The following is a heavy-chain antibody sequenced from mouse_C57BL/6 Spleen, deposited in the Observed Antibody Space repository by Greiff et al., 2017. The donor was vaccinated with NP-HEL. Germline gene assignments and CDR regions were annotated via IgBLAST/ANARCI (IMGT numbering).Heavy chain of an antibody. Sequence: VQLQQSGAEVVRPGASVKLSCKASGYTFTDYYINWVKQRPGQGLEWIARIYPGSGNTYYNEKFKGKATLTAEKSSSTAYMQLSSLTSEDSAVYFCARHYYGSSYVDYWGQGTSVTVSS. D-gene: IGHD1-1*01. CDR1: GYTFTDYY. CDR3: ARHYYGSSYVDY. V-gene: IGHV1-76*01. CDR2: IYPGSGNT. J-gene: IGHJ4*01.